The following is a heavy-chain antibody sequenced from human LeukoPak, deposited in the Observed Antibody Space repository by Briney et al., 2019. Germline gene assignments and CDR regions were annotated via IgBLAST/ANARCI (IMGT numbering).Heavy chain of an antibody. CDR2: INPSGGST. CDR1: GYTFTSYY. J-gene: IGHJ4*02. D-gene: IGHD1-26*01. Sequence: GASVKVSCKASGYTFTSYYMHWVRQAPGQGLEWMGIINPSGGSTSYAQKFQGRVTMTRDMSTSTVYMELSSLRSEDTAVYYCAINSGSYLFYFDYWGQGTLVTVSS. V-gene: IGHV1-46*01. CDR3: AINSGSYLFYFDY.